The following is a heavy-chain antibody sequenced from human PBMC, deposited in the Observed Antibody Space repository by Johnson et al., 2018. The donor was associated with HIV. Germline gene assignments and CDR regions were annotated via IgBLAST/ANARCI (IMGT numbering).Heavy chain of an antibody. J-gene: IGHJ3*02. D-gene: IGHD3-10*01. CDR2: INSDGSST. CDR1: GFTFSSYW. CDR3: AKDRGLAAFDI. Sequence: MLLVESGGGLVQPGGSLRLSCAASGFTFSSYWMHWVRQVPGKGLMWVSRINSDGSSTIYADSVKGRFIISRDNTKNTLYLQMNSLRAEDTAVYYCAKDRGLAAFDIWGQGTMVTVSS. V-gene: IGHV3-74*01.